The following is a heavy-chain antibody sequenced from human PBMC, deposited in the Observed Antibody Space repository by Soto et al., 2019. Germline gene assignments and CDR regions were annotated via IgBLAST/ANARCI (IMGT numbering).Heavy chain of an antibody. D-gene: IGHD3-3*01. V-gene: IGHV3-23*01. CDR3: AKGTVDFCSGPTHQGDWFDP. CDR2: ISGSAYST. Sequence: EVQLLESGGGLVQPGGSLRLSCAASGFTFSNYAMNWVRQAPGKGLEWVSTISGSAYSTYYADSVKGRFTISRDNSRNTMYLQMNSLRAEDTAVYYCAKGTVDFCSGPTHQGDWFDPWGQGTMVTVSS. J-gene: IGHJ5*02. CDR1: GFTFSNYA.